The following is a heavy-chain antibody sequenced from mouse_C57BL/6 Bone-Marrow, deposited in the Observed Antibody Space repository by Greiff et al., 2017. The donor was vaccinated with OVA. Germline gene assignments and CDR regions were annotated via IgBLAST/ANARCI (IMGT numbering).Heavy chain of an antibody. CDR3: AITTVV. D-gene: IGHD1-1*01. Sequence: VQLKHSGAELVKPGASVTLSCKASGYTFTSYWMPWVKQRPGQGLEWIGMIHPTSCSTNYNEKFKSKATLTVDKSSSTAYMQLSSLTSEDSAVYYCAITTVVWGQGTTLTVSS. V-gene: IGHV1-64*01. J-gene: IGHJ2*01. CDR1: GYTFTSYW. CDR2: IHPTSCST.